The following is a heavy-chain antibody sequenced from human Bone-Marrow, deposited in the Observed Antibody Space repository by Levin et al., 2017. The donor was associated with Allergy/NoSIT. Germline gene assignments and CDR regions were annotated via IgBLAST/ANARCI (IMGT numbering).Heavy chain of an antibody. CDR3: AKDSYSSSWYGMDV. D-gene: IGHD4-11*01. V-gene: IGHV3-23*01. CDR2: ISGSGSDT. J-gene: IGHJ6*02. CDR1: GFTFSSYA. Sequence: PGGSLRLSCVGSGFTFSSYAMNWVRQAPGKGLEWVSGISGSGSDTFHADSVKGRFSISRDNSTNTVYLQMNSLRADDRAVYFCAKDSYSSSWYGMDVWGQGTTVSVSS.